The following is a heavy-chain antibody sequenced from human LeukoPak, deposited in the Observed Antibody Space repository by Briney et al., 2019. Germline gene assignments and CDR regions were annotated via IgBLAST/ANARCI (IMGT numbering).Heavy chain of an antibody. CDR1: GFSFKSYD. CDR3: ASKTQSGY. J-gene: IGHJ4*02. V-gene: IGHV3-30*02. CDR2: IRYDGFNK. D-gene: IGHD1-26*01. Sequence: GGSLRLSCAASGFSFKSYDMHWVRQAPGKGLEWVTFIRYDGFNKYYGDSVKGRFTISRDNSKNTLYLQMNSLRAEDTAVYYCASKTQSGYWGQGTLVTVSS.